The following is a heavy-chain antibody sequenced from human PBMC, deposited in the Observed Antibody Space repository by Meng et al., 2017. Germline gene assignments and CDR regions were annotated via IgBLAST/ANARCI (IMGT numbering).Heavy chain of an antibody. V-gene: IGHV1-18*01. Sequence: ASVKVSCKASGYTFTSYGISWVRQAPGQGLEWMGWISAYNGNTNYAQKLQGRVTMTTDTSTSTAYMELRSLRSDDTAVYYCARVAVGYFDRAPYYFDYWGQGTLVTVSS. CDR3: ARVAVGYFDRAPYYFDY. CDR1: GYTFTSYG. CDR2: ISAYNGNT. D-gene: IGHD3-9*01. J-gene: IGHJ4*02.